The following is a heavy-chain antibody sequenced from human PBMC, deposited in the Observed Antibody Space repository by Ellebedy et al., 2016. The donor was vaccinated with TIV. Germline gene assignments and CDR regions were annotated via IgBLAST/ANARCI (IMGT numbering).Heavy chain of an antibody. CDR3: ARTSTMVRGALDY. D-gene: IGHD3-10*01. CDR2: FHYSGTT. CDR1: DGSIRSYH. Sequence: SETLSLXXTVSDGSIRSYHWSWIRQPPGKGLEWIGYFHYSGTTNYNPSLKSRLSISVDTSRNQFSLNLSSVTAADTGVYYCARTSTMVRGALDYWGQGTLVTVSS. J-gene: IGHJ4*02. V-gene: IGHV4-59*01.